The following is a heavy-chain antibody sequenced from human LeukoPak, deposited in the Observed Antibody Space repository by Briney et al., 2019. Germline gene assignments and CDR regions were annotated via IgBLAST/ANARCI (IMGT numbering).Heavy chain of an antibody. D-gene: IGHD1-26*01. CDR3: ARDQGWELDYFDY. Sequence: PGGSLRLSCAASGFTFSSYAMHWVRQAPGKGLEWVAVISYDGSNKYYADSVKGRFIISRDNSKNTLYLQMNSLRAEDTAVYYCARDQGWELDYFDYWGQGTLVTVSS. J-gene: IGHJ4*02. CDR2: ISYDGSNK. V-gene: IGHV3-30*04. CDR1: GFTFSSYA.